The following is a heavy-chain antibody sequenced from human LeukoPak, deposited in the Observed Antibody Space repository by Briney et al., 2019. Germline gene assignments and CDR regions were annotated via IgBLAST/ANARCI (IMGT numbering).Heavy chain of an antibody. D-gene: IGHD5-12*01. J-gene: IGHJ6*02. CDR3: IRSGYPYYYYGMDV. CDR1: GFTFGNYW. V-gene: IGHV3-74*01. CDR2: INSDGSSR. Sequence: GGSLRLSCAASGFTFGNYWMHWVRQAPGKGLVWVSHINSDGSSRSYADSVKGRFTISRDNAKNTLYLQMISLRAEDTAVYYCIRSGYPYYYYGMDVWGQGTTVTVSS.